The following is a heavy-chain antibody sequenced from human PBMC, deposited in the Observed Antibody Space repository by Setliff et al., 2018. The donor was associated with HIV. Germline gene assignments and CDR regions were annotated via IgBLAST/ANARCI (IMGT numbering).Heavy chain of an antibody. Sequence: NPSETLSLTCSVSGGSISSYYWSWIRQPQGKGMEWIGYIYYSGSTNYNPSLGSRFTISVDTSKNQFSLKLSSVTAADTAMYYCARHWGYSYGIDYWGQGTPVTVSS. J-gene: IGHJ4*02. CDR3: ARHWGYSYGIDY. V-gene: IGHV4-59*08. D-gene: IGHD5-18*01. CDR1: GGSISSYY. CDR2: IYYSGST.